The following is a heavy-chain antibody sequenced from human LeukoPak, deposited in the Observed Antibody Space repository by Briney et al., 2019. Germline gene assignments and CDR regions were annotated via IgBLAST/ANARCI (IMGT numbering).Heavy chain of an antibody. D-gene: IGHD2-2*01. V-gene: IGHV3-23*01. CDR1: GFRFTDYS. J-gene: IGHJ6*02. CDR2: LGRSGEYK. Sequence: GGSLRLSCAASGFRFTDYSMSWVRQAPGKGLEWVAGLGRSGEYKYYADSVKGRFTISRDNSKDTVSLQMNSLRAEDSAIYFCVKDRPCETCMPMDAWAKGPRSPFL. CDR3: VKDRPCETCMPMDA.